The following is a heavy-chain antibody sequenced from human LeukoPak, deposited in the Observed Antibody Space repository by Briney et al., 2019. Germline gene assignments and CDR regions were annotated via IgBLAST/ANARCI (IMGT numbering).Heavy chain of an antibody. D-gene: IGHD5-12*01. CDR1: GYTFSGYY. Sequence: ASVKVSCKASGYTFSGYYIHWVRQAPGQGLEWMGWISAYNGNTNYAQKLQGRVTMTTDTSTSTAYMELRSLRSDDTAVYYCARYLDIGGFYYYYMDVWGKGTTVTVSS. CDR3: ARYLDIGGFYYYYMDV. J-gene: IGHJ6*03. V-gene: IGHV1-18*04. CDR2: ISAYNGNT.